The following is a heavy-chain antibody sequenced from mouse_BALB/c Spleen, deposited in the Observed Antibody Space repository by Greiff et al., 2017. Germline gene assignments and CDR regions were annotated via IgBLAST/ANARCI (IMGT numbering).Heavy chain of an antibody. Sequence: VQLKESGPELVKPGASVKISCKASGYTFTDYNMHWVKQSHGKSLEWIGYIYPYNGGTGYNQKFKSKATLTVDNSSSTAYMELRSLTSEDSAVYYCARGGIYYGYDGAMDYWGQGTSVTVSS. J-gene: IGHJ4*01. CDR3: ARGGIYYGYDGAMDY. V-gene: IGHV1S29*02. CDR1: GYTFTDYN. D-gene: IGHD2-2*01. CDR2: IYPYNGGT.